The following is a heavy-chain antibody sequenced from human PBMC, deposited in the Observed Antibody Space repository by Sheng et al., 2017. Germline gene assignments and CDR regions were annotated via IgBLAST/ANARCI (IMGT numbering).Heavy chain of an antibody. J-gene: IGHJ4*01. CDR3: ATVGSVYVDY. CDR1: GGSFSSSNW. V-gene: IGHV4-4*02. Sequence: QVQLQESGPGLVKPSGTLSLTCAVSGGSFSSSNWWSWVRQPPGKGLEWIGEISHSGTTIYNPSLKSRVTISVDTSKNQFSLKLSSVTAADTAVYYCATVGSVYVDYWGHGTLVTVSS. D-gene: IGHD3-22*01. CDR2: ISHSGTT.